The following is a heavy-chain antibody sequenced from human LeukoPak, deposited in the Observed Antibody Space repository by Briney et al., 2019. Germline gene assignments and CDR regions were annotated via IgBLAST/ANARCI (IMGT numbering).Heavy chain of an antibody. CDR1: GFTFSSYE. V-gene: IGHV3-48*03. J-gene: IGHJ4*02. Sequence: GGSLRLSCAASGFTFSSYEMNWVRQAPGKGLEWVSYISSSGSTIYYADSVKGRFTISRDNAKNSLYLQMNSLRAEDTAVYYCAILRGYSYGYSWGQGTLVTVSS. CDR2: ISSSGSTI. D-gene: IGHD5-18*01. CDR3: AILRGYSYGYS.